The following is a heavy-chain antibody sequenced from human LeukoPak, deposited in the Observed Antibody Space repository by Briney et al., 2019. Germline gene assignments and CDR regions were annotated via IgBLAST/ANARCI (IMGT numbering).Heavy chain of an antibody. D-gene: IGHD1-26*01. CDR2: INTDGSFT. V-gene: IGHV3-74*01. CDR3: AREARVGGALQY. Sequence: PGGSLRLSCAASGFTFSSYWMHWVRQAPGKGLVWVSRINTDGSFTTYADSVQGRFTISRDTAKKTLFLQMNSLRAEDTAVYFCAREARVGGALQYWGQGTLVTVSS. J-gene: IGHJ4*02. CDR1: GFTFSSYW.